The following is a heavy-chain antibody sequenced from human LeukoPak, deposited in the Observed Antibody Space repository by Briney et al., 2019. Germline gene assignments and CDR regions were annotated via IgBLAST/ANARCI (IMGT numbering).Heavy chain of an antibody. CDR2: INADNGNT. V-gene: IGHV1-3*01. Sequence: GASVKVSCKASGYTFNSHPMHWVRQAPGQRLEWMGWINADNGNTRYSQKLQGSVTITRDTSANTAYMELSGLRSDDTAVYYCAREAGTNWIFGEYFPFWGQGTLVTVSA. CDR1: GYTFNSHP. CDR3: AREAGTNWIFGEYFPF. D-gene: IGHD1-1*01. J-gene: IGHJ1*01.